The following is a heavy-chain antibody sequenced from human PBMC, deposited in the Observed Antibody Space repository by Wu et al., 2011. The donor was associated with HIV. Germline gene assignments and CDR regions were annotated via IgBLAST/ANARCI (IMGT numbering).Heavy chain of an antibody. V-gene: IGHV4-59*01. Sequence: VQLQESGPGLVKPSETLSLTCTVSGGSISSYYWSWIRQPPGKGLEWIGYIYYSGSTNYNPSLKSRVTISVDTSKNQFSLKLSSVTAADTAVYYCARATYYYDSYEGHQFADAFDIWGQGTMVTVSS. CDR2: IYYSGST. D-gene: IGHD3-22*01. J-gene: IGHJ3*02. CDR1: GGSISSYY. CDR3: ARATYYYDSYEGHQFADAFDI.